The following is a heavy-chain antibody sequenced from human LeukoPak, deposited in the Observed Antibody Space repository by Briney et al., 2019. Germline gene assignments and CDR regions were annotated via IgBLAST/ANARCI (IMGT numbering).Heavy chain of an antibody. D-gene: IGHD6-19*01. V-gene: IGHV3-66*04. CDR2: FHSDGDT. CDR1: GFIVSTMY. Sequence: GESLRLSCAASGFIVSTMYMSWVRQAPGKGLEWVSVFHSDGDTYYADSVKGRFTISRDNSKNTLCLEMNSLRAEDTAVYYCAGLHLTYSSGWYWVDYWGQGALVTVS. CDR3: AGLHLTYSSGWYWVDY. J-gene: IGHJ4*02.